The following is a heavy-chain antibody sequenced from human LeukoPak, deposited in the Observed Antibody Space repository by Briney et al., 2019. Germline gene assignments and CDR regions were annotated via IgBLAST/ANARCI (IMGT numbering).Heavy chain of an antibody. CDR3: ASRSPDYGDPYY. D-gene: IGHD4-17*01. J-gene: IGHJ4*02. V-gene: IGHV1-69*01. Sequence: SVKVSCKASGGTFSSYAISWVRQAPGQGLEWMGAIIPIFGTANYAQKFQGRVTITADESTSTAYMELSSLRSEDTAVYYCASRSPDYGDPYYWGQGTLVTVSS. CDR2: IIPIFGTA. CDR1: GGTFSSYA.